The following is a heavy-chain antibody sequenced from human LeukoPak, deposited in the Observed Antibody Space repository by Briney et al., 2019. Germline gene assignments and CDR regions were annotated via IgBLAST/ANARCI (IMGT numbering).Heavy chain of an antibody. CDR2: IFNSGST. CDR3: ARGHYSYAPVG. CDR1: GGSISGYY. Sequence: SETLPLTCTVSGGSISGYYWSWIRQPPGKGLEWIGYIFNSGSTNYNPPLKSRVTISVETSKNLFSLALRSVTAAYTAVYYGARGHYSYAPVGWGQGTLVTVSS. V-gene: IGHV4-59*01. J-gene: IGHJ4*02. D-gene: IGHD5-18*01.